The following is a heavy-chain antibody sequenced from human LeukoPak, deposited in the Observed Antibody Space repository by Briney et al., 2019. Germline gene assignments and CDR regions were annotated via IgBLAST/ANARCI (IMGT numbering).Heavy chain of an antibody. CDR3: ATDPVGYCSANGCYSVDY. CDR2: INPSGGTT. J-gene: IGHJ4*02. Sequence: ASVKVSCKASGYTFTSHYMHWVRQAPGQGLEWMGVINPSGGTTAYAQKFQGRVTMTEDTSTDTAYMELTSLRSDDTAMYYCATDPVGYCSANGCYSVDYWGQGTLVTVSS. CDR1: GYTFTSHY. D-gene: IGHD2-15*01. V-gene: IGHV1-46*01.